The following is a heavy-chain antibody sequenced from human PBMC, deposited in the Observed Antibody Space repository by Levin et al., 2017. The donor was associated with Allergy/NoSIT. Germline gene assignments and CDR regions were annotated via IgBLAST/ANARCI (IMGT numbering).Heavy chain of an antibody. CDR1: GGTFSSYA. CDR2: IIPILGIA. V-gene: IGHV1-69*04. J-gene: IGHJ5*02. CDR3: ARDEDIVLMPDATGWFDP. Sequence: SVKVSCKASGGTFSSYAISWVRQAPGQGLEWMGRIIPILGIANYAQKFQGRVTITADKSTSTAYMELSSLRSEDTAVYYCARDEDIVLMPDATGWFDPWGQGTLVTVSS. D-gene: IGHD2-8*01.